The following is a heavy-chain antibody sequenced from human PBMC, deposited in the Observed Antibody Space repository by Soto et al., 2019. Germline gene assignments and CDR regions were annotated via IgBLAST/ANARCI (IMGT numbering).Heavy chain of an antibody. Sequence: PGESLKISCNGPGYSFTIDCIGLVLQMPGEGLEWMWIIYPGDSDTRYSPSFQGQVTISADKSISTAYLQWSSLKASDTAMYYCARISSTSCPGLYFDWLFQNTGDGMDVWGQGTTVTVSS. D-gene: IGHD3-9*01. J-gene: IGHJ6*02. CDR3: ARISSTSCPGLYFDWLFQNTGDGMDV. CDR1: GYSFTIDC. CDR2: IYPGDSDT. V-gene: IGHV5-51*01.